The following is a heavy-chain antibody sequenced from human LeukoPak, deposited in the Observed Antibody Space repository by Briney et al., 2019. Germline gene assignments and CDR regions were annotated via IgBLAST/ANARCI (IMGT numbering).Heavy chain of an antibody. V-gene: IGHV1-8*01. CDR1: GYILTSYD. J-gene: IGHJ4*02. Sequence: ASVKVSCKASGYILTSYDINWVRQATGQGLEWMGWMNPNSGNTGYAQKFQGRVTITRNTSISTAYMELSSLRSEDTAVYYCASGAYYYDSSGYYYYQYHFDFWGQGTLVIVSS. D-gene: IGHD3-22*01. CDR2: MNPNSGNT. CDR3: ASGAYYYDSSGYYYYQYHFDF.